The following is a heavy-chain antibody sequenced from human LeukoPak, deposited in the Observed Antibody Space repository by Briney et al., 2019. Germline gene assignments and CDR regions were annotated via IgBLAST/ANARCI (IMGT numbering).Heavy chain of an antibody. Sequence: GASVKVSCKASGYTFTGYYMHWVRQAPGQGLEWMGWINPNSGGTNYAQKFQGRVTMTRDTSISTAYMELSRLRSDDTAVYYCAREASSGYYYYYGMDVWGQGTTVTVSS. CDR3: AREASSGYYYYYGMDV. J-gene: IGHJ6*02. CDR2: INPNSGGT. CDR1: GYTFTGYY. V-gene: IGHV1-2*02.